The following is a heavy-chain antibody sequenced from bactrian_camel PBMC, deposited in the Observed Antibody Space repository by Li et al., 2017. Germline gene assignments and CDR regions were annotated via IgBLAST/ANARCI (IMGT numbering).Heavy chain of an antibody. CDR2: IRVAFGLT. V-gene: IGHV3S54*01. J-gene: IGHJ4*01. D-gene: IGHD1*01. CDR1: GNISC. Sequence: VQLVESGGDSVQAGGSLRLSCAASGNISCMARFRQPPGQEREGVAAIRVAFGLTYYADSVKDRFSISHDNAKNTLYLQMNSLKPEDTAMYYCAATVSGWRLCGDCAHVLTYWTPGTQVTVS.